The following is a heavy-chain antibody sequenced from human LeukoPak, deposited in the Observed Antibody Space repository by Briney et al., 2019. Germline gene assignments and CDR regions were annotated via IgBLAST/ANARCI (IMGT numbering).Heavy chain of an antibody. Sequence: GGSLRLSCAASGFTFSGFDMNWVRQAPGKGLEWISSISTSSSHIYYADSVKGRFTISRDNAKNSLYLQMNSPRADDTAVYWCARDYIAYDPLDYWGQGTLVTVSS. CDR1: GFTFSGFD. D-gene: IGHD3-3*01. CDR3: ARDYIAYDPLDY. CDR2: ISTSSSHI. V-gene: IGHV3-21*01. J-gene: IGHJ4*02.